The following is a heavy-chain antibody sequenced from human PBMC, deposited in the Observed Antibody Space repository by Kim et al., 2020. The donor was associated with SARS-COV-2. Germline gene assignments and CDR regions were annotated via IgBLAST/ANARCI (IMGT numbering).Heavy chain of an antibody. CDR3: YFRDWFGMDV. J-gene: IGHJ6*02. CDR1: GGSFSGYY. CDR2: INHSGST. Sequence: SETLSLTCAVYGGSFSGYYWSWIRQPPGKGLEWIGEINHSGSTNYNPSLKSRVTISVDTSKNQFSLKLSSVTAADTAVYYCYFRDWFGMDVWGQGPTVTV. D-gene: IGHD3-9*01. V-gene: IGHV4-34*01.